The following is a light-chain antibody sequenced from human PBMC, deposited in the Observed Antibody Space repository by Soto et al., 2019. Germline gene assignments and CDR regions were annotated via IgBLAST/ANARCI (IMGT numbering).Light chain of an antibody. CDR1: SSDIGGYNY. J-gene: IGLJ1*01. CDR3: CSYAGTTHV. V-gene: IGLV2-11*01. Sequence: QSALTQPPSVSGSPGQSVTISCTGTSSDIGGYNYVSWYQQLPGKAPKLMIYDVIKRPSGVPDRFSGSNSGNTASLTISGLQAEDEADYYCCSYAGTTHVFGTGTKVTVL. CDR2: DVI.